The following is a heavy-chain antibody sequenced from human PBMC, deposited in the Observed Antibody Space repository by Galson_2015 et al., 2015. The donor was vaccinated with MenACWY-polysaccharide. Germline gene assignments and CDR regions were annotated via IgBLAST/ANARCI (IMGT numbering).Heavy chain of an antibody. J-gene: IGHJ3*02. Sequence: SLSLSCAASGIRFYGSGMHWVRQAPGKGLEWVAVIQNDGSEKVYADSVKGRFTISRDNSKNKVYLQMNSLSVEDTAVYYCAREGSRIVFHAFDTWGQGTLVTVSS. CDR2: IQNDGSEK. V-gene: IGHV3-33*01. CDR3: AREGSRIVFHAFDT. D-gene: IGHD6-13*01. CDR1: GIRFYGSG.